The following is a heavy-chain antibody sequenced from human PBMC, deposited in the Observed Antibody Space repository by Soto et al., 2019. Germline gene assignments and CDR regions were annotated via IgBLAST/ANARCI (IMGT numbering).Heavy chain of an antibody. CDR3: AKDLMASGYYYYMDV. Sequence: GGSLRLSCAASGFTFDDYAMHWVRQAPGKGLEWVSGISWNSGSIGYADSVKGRFTISRDNAKNSLYLQMNSLRAEDTALYYCAKDLMASGYYYYMDVWGKGTTVTVSS. D-gene: IGHD3-10*01. CDR1: GFTFDDYA. J-gene: IGHJ6*03. V-gene: IGHV3-9*01. CDR2: ISWNSGSI.